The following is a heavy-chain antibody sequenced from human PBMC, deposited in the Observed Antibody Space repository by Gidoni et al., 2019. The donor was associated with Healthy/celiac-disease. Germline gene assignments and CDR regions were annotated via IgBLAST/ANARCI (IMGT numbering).Heavy chain of an antibody. J-gene: IGHJ5*02. CDR1: GGSISSYY. CDR2: IYYSGST. D-gene: IGHD4-17*01. CDR3: ARVADYGDYDFRPAPGGPLGNWFDP. Sequence: QVQLQESGPGLVKPSETLSLTCTVPGGSISSYYWSWIRQPPGKGLEWIGYIYYSGSTNYNPSLKSRVTISVDTSKNQFSLKLSSVTAADTAVYYCARVADYGDYDFRPAPGGPLGNWFDPWGQGTLVTVSS. V-gene: IGHV4-59*01.